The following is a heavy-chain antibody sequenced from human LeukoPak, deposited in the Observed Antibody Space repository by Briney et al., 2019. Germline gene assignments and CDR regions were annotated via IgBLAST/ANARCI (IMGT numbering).Heavy chain of an antibody. Sequence: PGGSLRLSCAASGFTFSSYGMHWVRQAPGKGLEWVAAIWYDGSNKYYADSVKGRFTISRDNSKNTLYLQMNSLRAEDTAVYYCARGAAPHDAFDIWGQGTMVTVSS. D-gene: IGHD1-26*01. V-gene: IGHV3-33*01. CDR3: ARGAAPHDAFDI. CDR1: GFTFSSYG. J-gene: IGHJ3*02. CDR2: IWYDGSNK.